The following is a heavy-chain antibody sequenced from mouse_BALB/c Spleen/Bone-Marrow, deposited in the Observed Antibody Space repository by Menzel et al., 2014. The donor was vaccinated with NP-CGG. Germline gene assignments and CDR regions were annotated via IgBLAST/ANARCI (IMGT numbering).Heavy chain of an antibody. CDR3: ASYFYDNSSFTY. CDR2: IDPANGNT. J-gene: IGHJ3*01. Sequence: VQLQQSGAELVKPGASVKLSCTASGFNIXDTYMHWVKQRPEQGLEWIGRIDPANGNTKYDPNFQGKATITADTPSNAAYLQLNGLTSENTAVDCCASYFYDNSSFTYWGQGTLVAVSA. V-gene: IGHV14-3*02. CDR1: GFNIXDTY. D-gene: IGHD1-1*01.